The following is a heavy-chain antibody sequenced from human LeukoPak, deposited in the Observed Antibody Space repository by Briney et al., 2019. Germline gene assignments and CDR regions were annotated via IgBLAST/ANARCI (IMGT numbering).Heavy chain of an antibody. CDR3: ARFCSGTTCYPNWFDP. Sequence: WASVNVACKTSGYTFTSYGISWVRQAPGQGLEWMGWISAYNGNTNYAQKLQGRVTMTTHTSTSTAYMELRSLRSDHTSVYYCARFCSGTTCYPNWFDPWAQGPLVTVSS. J-gene: IGHJ5*02. CDR1: GYTFTSYG. D-gene: IGHD2-15*01. V-gene: IGHV1-18*01. CDR2: ISAYNGNT.